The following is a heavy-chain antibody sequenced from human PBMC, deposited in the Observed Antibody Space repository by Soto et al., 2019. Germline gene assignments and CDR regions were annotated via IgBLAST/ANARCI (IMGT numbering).Heavy chain of an antibody. D-gene: IGHD6-19*01. J-gene: IGHJ4*02. Sequence: QVQLVESGGGVVQPGRSLRLSCAASGFIFSSYGMHWVRQAPGKGLEWVAIISYDGNNRYYADSVKGRFTISRDNSKKTRDLQMIGLRAEDTAVYYCAKDVGSGWSCDYWGQGTLVTVSS. CDR2: ISYDGNNR. V-gene: IGHV3-30*18. CDR3: AKDVGSGWSCDY. CDR1: GFIFSSYG.